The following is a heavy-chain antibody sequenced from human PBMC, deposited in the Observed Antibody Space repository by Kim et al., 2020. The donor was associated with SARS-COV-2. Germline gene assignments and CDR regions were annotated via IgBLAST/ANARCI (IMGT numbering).Heavy chain of an antibody. D-gene: IGHD1-26*01. Sequence: SSGTKYYADSGKGRFTDSRDNAKNSLYLQMNSLRAEDTAVYHCATGGVGYWGQGTLVTVSS. CDR3: ATGGVGY. V-gene: IGHV3-48*01. CDR2: SSGTK. J-gene: IGHJ4*02.